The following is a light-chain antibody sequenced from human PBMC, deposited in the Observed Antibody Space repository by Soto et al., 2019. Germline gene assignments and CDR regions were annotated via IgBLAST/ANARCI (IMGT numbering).Light chain of an antibody. CDR2: GYI. J-gene: IGLJ2*01. CDR3: QSYDSSLGAVV. V-gene: IGLV1-40*01. Sequence: QSVLTQPPSVSGAPGQRVNFSCTGSSSNIGEDYDVHWYRQLPGTAPKLLIYGYINRPSRVPERFSGSKSGTSASLVITALEDEDEGHYFCQSYDSSLGAVVFGGGTKVTVL. CDR1: SSNIGEDYD.